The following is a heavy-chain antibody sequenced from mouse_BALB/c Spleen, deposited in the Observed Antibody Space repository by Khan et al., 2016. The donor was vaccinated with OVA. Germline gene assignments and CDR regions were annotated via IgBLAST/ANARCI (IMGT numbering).Heavy chain of an antibody. CDR2: INPKNGVT. Sequence: VRLQQSGPELVKPGASVKISCKTSGYTFTEYTLHWVKQSHGKSLEWIGVINPKNGVTSYNQKFKGKATLTVDKSSSTAYMEFRSLTSEDSAVYYCARDAGRYWGQGISVTVSS. J-gene: IGHJ4*01. CDR3: ARDAGRY. D-gene: IGHD3-3*01. CDR1: GYTFTEYT. V-gene: IGHV1-18*01.